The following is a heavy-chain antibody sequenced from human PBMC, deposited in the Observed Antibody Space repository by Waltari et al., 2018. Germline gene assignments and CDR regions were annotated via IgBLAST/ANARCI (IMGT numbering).Heavy chain of an antibody. CDR1: GGSFSGYY. J-gene: IGHJ6*02. CDR3: ARGPHRNRLEVKNNNYGMDV. Sequence: QVQLQQWGAGLLKPSETLSLTCAVYGGSFSGYYWHWIRQPPGKGLERIGEINHSGSTNSNPAIKSRVTTSVDTSKKKVYLKLSSVTAADTAVYYCARGPHRNRLEVKNNNYGMDVWGQGTTVTVSS. CDR2: INHSGST. D-gene: IGHD2-21*01. V-gene: IGHV4-34*01.